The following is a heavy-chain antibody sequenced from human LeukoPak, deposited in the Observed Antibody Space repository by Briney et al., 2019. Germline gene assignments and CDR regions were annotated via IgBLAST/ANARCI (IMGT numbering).Heavy chain of an antibody. CDR3: AKEIFSGLLYIDY. CDR1: GFTFSSSS. J-gene: IGHJ4*02. D-gene: IGHD5-12*01. V-gene: IGHV3-23*01. Sequence: GGSLRLSCAASGFTFSSSSIGWVRQAPGKGLEWVSAITDAVGSTHYADSVKGRFTISSDNSKNTVYLQMNSLRPEDMAVYYCAKEIFSGLLYIDYWGQGTLVTVSS. CDR2: ITDAVGST.